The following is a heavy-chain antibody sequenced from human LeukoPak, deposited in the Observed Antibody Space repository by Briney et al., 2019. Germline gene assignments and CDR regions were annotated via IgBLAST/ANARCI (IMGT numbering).Heavy chain of an antibody. V-gene: IGHV4-30-4*01. J-gene: IGHJ5*02. CDR3: ARPYYYDSRIDP. D-gene: IGHD3-22*01. CDR1: GGSISSGDYY. CDR2: IYYSGST. Sequence: SQTLSLTCTVSGGSISSGDYYWSWIRQPPGKCLEWIGYIYYSGSTYYNPSLKSRVTISVDTSKNQLSLKLTSVTAADTAVYYCARPYYYDSRIDPWGQGTLVTVSS.